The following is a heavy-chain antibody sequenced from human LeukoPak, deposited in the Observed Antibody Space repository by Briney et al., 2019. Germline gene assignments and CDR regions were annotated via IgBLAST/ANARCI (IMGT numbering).Heavy chain of an antibody. CDR2: LSGSGGST. Sequence: GGSLRLSCAASGXTFSSYAMSWVRQAPGKGLEWVSGLSGSGGSTYYADSVKGRFTISRDNSKNTLYLQMNSLRAEDTAVYYCAKVYSSFYFDYWGQGTLVTVSS. D-gene: IGHD6-19*01. J-gene: IGHJ4*02. CDR3: AKVYSSFYFDY. CDR1: GXTFSSYA. V-gene: IGHV3-23*01.